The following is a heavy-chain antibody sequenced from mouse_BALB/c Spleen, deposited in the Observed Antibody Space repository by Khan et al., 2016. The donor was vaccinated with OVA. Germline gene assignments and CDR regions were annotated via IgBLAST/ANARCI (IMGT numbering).Heavy chain of an antibody. J-gene: IGHJ3*01. Sequence: VQLQQSGPELVKPGASFQVSCQSSGYAFTSYIMYWVKQSHGKSLEWIGYIDPYNGGTSYNQKFKGKATLTVDKSSTTAYMHLNSLTSEDSAVYYCARGGYGGFAYWGQGTLVTVSA. CDR1: GYAFTSYI. D-gene: IGHD2-2*01. CDR3: ARGGYGGFAY. V-gene: IGHV1S135*01. CDR2: IDPYNGGT.